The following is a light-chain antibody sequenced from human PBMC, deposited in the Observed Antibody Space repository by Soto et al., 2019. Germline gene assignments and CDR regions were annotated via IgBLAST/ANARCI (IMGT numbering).Light chain of an antibody. V-gene: IGLV2-14*01. CDR1: SSDVGGYNY. CDR3: RSYTSSSNYV. J-gene: IGLJ1*01. Sequence: QSALTQPASVSGSPGQSITISYTGTSSDVGGYNYVSWYQQHPGKAPKLMIYDVSNRPSGVSNRFSGSKSGNTASLTISGLQAEDEADYYCRSYTSSSNYVFGTGTKVTVL. CDR2: DVS.